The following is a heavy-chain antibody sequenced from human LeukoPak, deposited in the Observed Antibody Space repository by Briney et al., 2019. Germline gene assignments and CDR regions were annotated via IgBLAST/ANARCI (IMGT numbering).Heavy chain of an antibody. CDR2: INPNSGGT. D-gene: IGHD1-14*01. Sequence: ASVKVSCKASGYTFTGYYIHWVRQAPGQGLEWMGWINPNSGGTNYAQKFQGRVTMTRDTSISTAYMELSRLRSDDTAVYYCAREAIRTRSFDYWGQGTLVTVSS. CDR3: AREAIRTRSFDY. V-gene: IGHV1-2*02. J-gene: IGHJ4*02. CDR1: GYTFTGYY.